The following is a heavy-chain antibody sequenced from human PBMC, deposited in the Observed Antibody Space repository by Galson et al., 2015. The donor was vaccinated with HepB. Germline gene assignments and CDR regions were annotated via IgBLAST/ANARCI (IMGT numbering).Heavy chain of an antibody. CDR3: ARDGGLYCSGGSCYSGGNWFDP. D-gene: IGHD2-15*01. CDR2: INPSGGST. J-gene: IGHJ5*02. Sequence: SVKVSCKASGYTFTSYYMHWVRQAPGQGLEWMGIINPSGGSTSYAQKFQGRVTMTRDTSTSTVYMELSSLRSEDTAVYYCARDGGLYCSGGSCYSGGNWFDPWGQGTLVTVSS. V-gene: IGHV1-46*03. CDR1: GYTFTSYY.